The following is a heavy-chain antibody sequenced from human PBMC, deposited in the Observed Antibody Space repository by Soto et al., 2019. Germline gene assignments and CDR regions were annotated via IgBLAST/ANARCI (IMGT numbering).Heavy chain of an antibody. V-gene: IGHV4-39*01. J-gene: IGHJ4*02. CDR3: ARYRAKNDYSNYDVLPLFDY. D-gene: IGHD4-4*01. Sequence: PSETLSLTCTVSGGSISSSSYYWGWIRQPPGKGLEWIGSIYYSGSTYYNPSLKSRVTISVDTSKNQFSLKLSSVTAADTAVYYCARYRAKNDYSNYDVLPLFDYWGQGTLVTVSS. CDR1: GGSISSSSYY. CDR2: IYYSGST.